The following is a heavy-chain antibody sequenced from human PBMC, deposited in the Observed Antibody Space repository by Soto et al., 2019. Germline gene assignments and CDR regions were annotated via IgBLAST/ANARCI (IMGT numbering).Heavy chain of an antibody. CDR2: TYYRSKWYN. V-gene: IGHV6-1*01. J-gene: IGHJ3*02. CDR1: GDSVSSNSAA. CDR3: ARLYYYYGSGSHAFDI. D-gene: IGHD3-10*01. Sequence: SQTLSLTCAISGDSVSSNSAAWNWIRQSPSRGLEWLGRTYYRSKWYNDYAVSVKSRITINPDTSKNQFSLQLNSVTPEDTAVYYCARLYYYYGSGSHAFDIWGQGTMVTVSS.